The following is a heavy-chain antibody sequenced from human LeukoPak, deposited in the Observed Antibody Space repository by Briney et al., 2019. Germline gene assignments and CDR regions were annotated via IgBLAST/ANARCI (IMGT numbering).Heavy chain of an antibody. V-gene: IGHV3-30-3*01. D-gene: IGHD2-21*02. CDR3: AGPGDPAYYFDY. Sequence: GRSLRLSCAASGFTFSSYARHWVRQAPGKGLEWVAVISYDGSNKYYADSVKGRFTISRDNSKNTLYLQMNSLRAEDTAVYYCAGPGDPAYYFDYWGQGTLVTASS. J-gene: IGHJ4*02. CDR1: GFTFSSYA. CDR2: ISYDGSNK.